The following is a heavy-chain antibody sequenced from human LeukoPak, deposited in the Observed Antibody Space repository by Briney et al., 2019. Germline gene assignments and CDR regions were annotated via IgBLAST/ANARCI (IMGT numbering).Heavy chain of an antibody. J-gene: IGHJ3*02. CDR1: GYSISSGYY. V-gene: IGHV4-38-2*01. CDR3: ARYDYDILTGSYPHHHDAFDI. D-gene: IGHD3-9*01. CDR2: IYHSGST. Sequence: PSETLSLTCAVSGYSISSGYYWGWIRQPPGKGLEWIGSIYHSGSTYYNPSLKSRVTISVDTSKNQFSLKLSSVTAADTAVYYCARYDYDILTGSYPHHHDAFDIWGQGTMVTVSS.